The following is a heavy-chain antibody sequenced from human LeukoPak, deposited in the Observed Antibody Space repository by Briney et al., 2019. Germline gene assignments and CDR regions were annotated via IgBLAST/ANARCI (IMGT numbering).Heavy chain of an antibody. V-gene: IGHV4-31*03. J-gene: IGHJ4*02. CDR3: ARTAGWSYGFDY. D-gene: IGHD5-18*01. Sequence: PSETLSLTCTVSGGSISTGGYYWTWIRQHPGKGLEWIGYIYNSGTPYYNPSLESRVTISGDTSKNQFSLKLNSVPAADTAVYYCARTAGWSYGFDYWGQGTLVTVSS. CDR1: GGSISTGGYY. CDR2: IYNSGTP.